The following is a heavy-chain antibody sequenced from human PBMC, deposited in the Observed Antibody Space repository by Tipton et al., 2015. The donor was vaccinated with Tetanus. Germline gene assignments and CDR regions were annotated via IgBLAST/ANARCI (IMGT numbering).Heavy chain of an antibody. CDR1: EFIFSDYA. V-gene: IGHV3-23*01. D-gene: IGHD1-26*01. CDR2: IRGSGSSK. Sequence: SLRLSCAASEFIFSDYAMGWVRQAPGKGLEWVSAIRGSGSSKYYADSVRGRFLISRDNSRNTLFLQMNSLRVEDTAVYYCAKGTSYTGSHYNYYFDYWGQGSLVTVSS. J-gene: IGHJ4*02. CDR3: AKGTSYTGSHYNYYFDY.